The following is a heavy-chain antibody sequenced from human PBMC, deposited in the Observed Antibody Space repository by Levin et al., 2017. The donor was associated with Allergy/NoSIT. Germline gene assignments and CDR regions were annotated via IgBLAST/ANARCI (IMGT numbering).Heavy chain of an antibody. CDR3: VRGGVTGRDFDS. CDR1: GFTFSDYY. D-gene: IGHD3-16*01. J-gene: IGHJ4*02. CDR2: SRNKANSYTT. V-gene: IGHV3-72*01. Sequence: SCGASGFTFSDYYMDWVRQAPGKGLEWVGRSRNKANSYTTEYAASVKGRFTISRDDSKNSLYLQMNSLKTEDTAVYYCVRGGVTGRDFDSWGQGTLVTVSS.